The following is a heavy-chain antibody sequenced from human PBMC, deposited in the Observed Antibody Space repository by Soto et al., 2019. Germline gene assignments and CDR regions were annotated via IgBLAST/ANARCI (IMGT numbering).Heavy chain of an antibody. J-gene: IGHJ4*02. CDR2: IYHSGST. Sequence: SETLSLTCAVSGVSISSGGYSWSWMRQPPGKGLEWIGYIYHSGSTYYNPSLKSRVTISVDRSKNQFSLRLSSVAAADTAVYYCARVPDYWGQGTLVTVSS. CDR3: ARVPDY. V-gene: IGHV4-30-2*01. CDR1: GVSISSGGYS.